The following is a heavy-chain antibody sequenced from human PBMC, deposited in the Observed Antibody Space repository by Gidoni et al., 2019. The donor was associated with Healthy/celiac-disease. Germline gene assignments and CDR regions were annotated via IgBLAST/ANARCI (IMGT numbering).Heavy chain of an antibody. CDR1: GGTFSSYA. CDR2: IIPIFGTA. CDR3: ARDIYRYSGSYEKKDAFDI. D-gene: IGHD1-26*01. V-gene: IGHV1-69*01. Sequence: QVQLVQSGAEVKKPGSSVKVSCKASGGTFSSYAISWVRQAPGQGLEWMGGIIPIFGTANYAQKFQGRVTITADESTSTAYMELSSLRSEDTAVYYCARDIYRYSGSYEKKDAFDIWGQGTMVTVSS. J-gene: IGHJ3*02.